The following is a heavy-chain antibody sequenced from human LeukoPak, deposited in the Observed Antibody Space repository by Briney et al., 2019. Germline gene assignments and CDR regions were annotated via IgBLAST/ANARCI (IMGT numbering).Heavy chain of an antibody. J-gene: IGHJ2*01. D-gene: IGHD4-17*01. V-gene: IGHV3-9*03. CDR1: GFTFDDYA. CDR2: ISWNSGSI. CDR3: AKAGGTTVTTKGWYFDL. Sequence: GGSLRLSCAASGFTFDDYAMHWVRQAPGKGLEWVSGISWNSGSIGYADSVKGRFTISRDNAKNSLYLQVNSLRAEDMALYYCAKAGGTTVTTKGWYFDLWGRGTLVTVSS.